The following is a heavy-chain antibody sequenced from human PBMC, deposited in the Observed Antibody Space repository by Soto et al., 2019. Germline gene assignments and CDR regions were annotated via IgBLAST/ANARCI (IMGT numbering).Heavy chain of an antibody. CDR1: GFTFSSYS. CDR2: ISSSSTI. Sequence: PGGSLRLSCAASGFTFSSYSMNWVRQAPGKGLEWVSYISSSSTIYYADSVKGRFTISRDNAKNSLYLQMNSLRDEDTAVYYCARDRSPYYDILTGYSTYFDYWGQGTLVTVSS. J-gene: IGHJ4*02. D-gene: IGHD3-9*01. CDR3: ARDRSPYYDILTGYSTYFDY. V-gene: IGHV3-48*02.